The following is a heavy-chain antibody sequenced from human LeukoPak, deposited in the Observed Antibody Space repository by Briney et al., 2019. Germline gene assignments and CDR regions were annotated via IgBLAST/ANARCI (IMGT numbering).Heavy chain of an antibody. CDR2: ISYDGNNK. D-gene: IGHD2-15*01. J-gene: IGHJ4*02. V-gene: IGHV3-30-3*01. Sequence: GRSLRLSCAASGFTFSSYAMHWVRQAPGKGLEWVAVISYDGNNKYYADSVKGRFTISRDTSKNTLYLQMNSLRAEDTAVFYCAKECSGGGCYDYWGQGTLVTVSS. CDR3: AKECSGGGCYDY. CDR1: GFTFSSYA.